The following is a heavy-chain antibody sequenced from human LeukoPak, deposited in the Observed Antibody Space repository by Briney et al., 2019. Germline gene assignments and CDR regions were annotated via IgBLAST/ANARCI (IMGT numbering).Heavy chain of an antibody. D-gene: IGHD4-23*01. J-gene: IGHJ3*01. CDR1: EFTLSEYE. V-gene: IGHV3-48*03. CDR3: VSETSTGNFNVLDF. Sequence: GESLKISCVGSEFTLSEYEMNWVRQAPGKGLEWLSKIGTGGSRITYADSVEGRFTTFRDNAKNSLYLQMNNLRAEDTATYFCVSETSTGNFNVLDFWGQGTMVTVSP. CDR2: IGTGGSRI.